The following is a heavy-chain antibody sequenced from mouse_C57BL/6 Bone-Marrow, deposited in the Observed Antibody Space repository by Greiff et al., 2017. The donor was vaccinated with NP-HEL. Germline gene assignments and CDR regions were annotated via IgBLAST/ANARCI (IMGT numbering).Heavy chain of an antibody. CDR3: ASGALTGTRGSGFAY. D-gene: IGHD4-1*01. V-gene: IGHV1-9*01. CDR2: ILPGSGSS. CDR1: GYTFTGYW. J-gene: IGHJ3*01. Sequence: QVQLQQSGAELMKPGASVKLSCKATGYTFTGYWIEWVKQRPGHGLEWIGEILPGSGSSKYNEKFKRKATFTADTSSNTAYMHLSSLTTEDSAIYYCASGALTGTRGSGFAYWGQGTLVTVSA.